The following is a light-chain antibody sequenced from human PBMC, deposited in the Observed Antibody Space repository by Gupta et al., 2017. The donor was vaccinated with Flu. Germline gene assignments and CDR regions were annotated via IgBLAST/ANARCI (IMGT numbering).Light chain of an antibody. CDR2: ASS. V-gene: IGKV1-33*01. J-gene: IGKJ4*01. CDR1: HDISNY. Sequence: EDRVTITCQASHDISNYLSWYQQKPGKAPKVVNDASSKLEAVVPASFSGSGSGTSFPFTINSQQPEDSATYCWQQHDRPPVTFGGGTKVGIK. CDR3: QQHDRPPVT.